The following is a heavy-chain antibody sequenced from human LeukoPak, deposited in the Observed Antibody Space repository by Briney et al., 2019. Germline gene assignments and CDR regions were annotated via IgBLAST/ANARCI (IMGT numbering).Heavy chain of an antibody. V-gene: IGHV3-21*01. CDR1: GFTFTTYT. Sequence: GGSLRLSCAASGFTFTTYTMNWVRQAPGKGLEWVSSISSSSGYIYYADSVKGRFTISRDNARNSLYLQMNSLRAEDTAVYYCARDRSQGWDSSGYYPDAFNIWGQGTMVTVSS. CDR2: ISSSSGYI. CDR3: ARDRSQGWDSSGYYPDAFNI. J-gene: IGHJ3*02. D-gene: IGHD3-22*01.